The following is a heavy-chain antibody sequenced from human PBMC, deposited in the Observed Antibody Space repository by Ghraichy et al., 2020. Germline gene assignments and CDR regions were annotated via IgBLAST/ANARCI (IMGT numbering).Heavy chain of an antibody. CDR1: GGSFSGYY. J-gene: IGHJ5*02. CDR2: INHSGST. V-gene: IGHV4-34*01. CDR3: ARGSAWRSRFDP. Sequence: LSLTCAVYGGSFSGYYWSWIRQPPGKGLEWIGEINHSGSTNYNPSLKSRVTISVDTSKNQFSLKLSSVTAADTAVYYCARGSAWRSRFDPWGQGTLVTVSS.